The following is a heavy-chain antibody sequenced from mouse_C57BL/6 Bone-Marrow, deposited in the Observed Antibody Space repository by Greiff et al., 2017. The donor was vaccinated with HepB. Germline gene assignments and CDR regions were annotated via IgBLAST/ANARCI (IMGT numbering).Heavy chain of an antibody. J-gene: IGHJ2*01. D-gene: IGHD1-1*01. CDR3: ARGYGSSSPYDFDY. V-gene: IGHV1-81*01. CDR2: IYPRSGNT. Sequence: QVQLQQSGAELARPGASVKLSCKASGYTFTSYGISWVQQRTGQGLEWIGEIYPRSGNTYYNEKFKGKATLTADKSNSTAYMELRSLTSEDSAVYFCARGYGSSSPYDFDYWGQGTTLTVAS. CDR1: GYTFTSYG.